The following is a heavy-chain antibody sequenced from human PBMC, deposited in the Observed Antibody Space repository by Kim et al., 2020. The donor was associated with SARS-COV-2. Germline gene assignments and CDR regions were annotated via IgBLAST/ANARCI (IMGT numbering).Heavy chain of an antibody. V-gene: IGHV4-39*07. J-gene: IGHJ4*02. Sequence: SETLSLTCTVSGGSISSSSYYWGWIRQPPGKGLEWIGSIYYSGSTYYNPSLKSRVTISVDTSKNQFSLKLSSVTAADTAVYYCARGGVAAIPDYWGQGTLVTVSS. CDR2: IYYSGST. CDR3: ARGGVAAIPDY. D-gene: IGHD2-15*01. CDR1: GGSISSSSYY.